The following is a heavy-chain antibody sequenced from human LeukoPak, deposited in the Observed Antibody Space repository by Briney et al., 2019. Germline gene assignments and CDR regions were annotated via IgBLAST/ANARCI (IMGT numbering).Heavy chain of an antibody. CDR1: GGTFSSYA. V-gene: IGHV1-69*13. CDR3: ARVPFGETPLYFDY. D-gene: IGHD3-10*01. J-gene: IGHJ4*02. Sequence: GASVKVSCKASGGTFSSYAISWVRQAPGQGLEWMGGIIPIFGTANYAQKFQGRVTITADESTSTAYMELSSLRSEDTAVYYCARVPFGETPLYFDYWGQGTLVTVSS. CDR2: IIPIFGTA.